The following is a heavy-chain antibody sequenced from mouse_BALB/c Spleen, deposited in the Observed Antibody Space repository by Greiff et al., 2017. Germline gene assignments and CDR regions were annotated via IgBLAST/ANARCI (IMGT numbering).Heavy chain of an antibody. J-gene: IGHJ4*01. D-gene: IGHD1-2*01. V-gene: IGHV2-6-7*01. CDR2: IWGDGST. Sequence: VQLQESGPGLVAPSQSLSITCTVSGFSLTGYGVNWVRQPPGKGLEWLGMIWGDGSTDYNSALKSRLSISKDNSKSQVFLKMNSLQTDDTARYYCASLITTATRGYAMDYWGQGTSVTVSS. CDR3: ASLITTATRGYAMDY. CDR1: GFSLTGYG.